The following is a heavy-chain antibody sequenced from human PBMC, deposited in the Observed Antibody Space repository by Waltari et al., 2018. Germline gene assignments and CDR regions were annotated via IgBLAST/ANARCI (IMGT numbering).Heavy chain of an antibody. D-gene: IGHD4-17*01. CDR3: ARDGSAYGDYVWAYYYYYGMDV. Sequence: EVQLVESGGGLVKPGGSLRLSCAASGFTFSSYSMNWVRQAPGKGLEWVSSICSSSSYIYYADSVKGRFTISRDNANNSLYLQMNSLRAEDTAVYYCARDGSAYGDYVWAYYYYYGMDVWGQGTTVTVSS. CDR2: ICSSSSYI. V-gene: IGHV3-21*01. CDR1: GFTFSSYS. J-gene: IGHJ6*02.